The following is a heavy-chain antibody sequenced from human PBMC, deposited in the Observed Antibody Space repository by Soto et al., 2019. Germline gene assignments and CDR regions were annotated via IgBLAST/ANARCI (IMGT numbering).Heavy chain of an antibody. V-gene: IGHV1-58*01. CDR1: GFTFTTSG. Sequence: SVKVSCTASGFTFTTSGVQWMRQARGQGIEWIGWIVVGSGDTNYAQKFQERVTITGDKSTSTAYMELSSLTSEDTAVYYCAAKYTGYDYGYFVSWGQGTQVTVSS. CDR2: IVVGSGDT. D-gene: IGHD5-12*01. J-gene: IGHJ4*02. CDR3: AAKYTGYDYGYFVS.